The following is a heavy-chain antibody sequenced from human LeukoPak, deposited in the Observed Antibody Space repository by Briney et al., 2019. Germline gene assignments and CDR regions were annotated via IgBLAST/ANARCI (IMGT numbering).Heavy chain of an antibody. V-gene: IGHV3-30*01. D-gene: IGHD3-22*01. Sequence: GRSLRLSCAASGFTFSSYAMHWVRQAPGKGLEWVAVISYDGSNKYYADSVKGRFTISRDNSKNTLYLQMNSLRAEDTAVYYCAKEGYDSSGTWYYFDYWGQGTLVTVSS. CDR3: AKEGYDSSGTWYYFDY. J-gene: IGHJ4*02. CDR2: ISYDGSNK. CDR1: GFTFSSYA.